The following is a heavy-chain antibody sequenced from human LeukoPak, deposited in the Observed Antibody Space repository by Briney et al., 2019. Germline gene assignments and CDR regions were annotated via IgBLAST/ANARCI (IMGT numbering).Heavy chain of an antibody. CDR1: GYTFTSYY. D-gene: IGHD3-3*01. CDR2: INPSGGST. V-gene: IGHV1-46*01. CDR3: ARALSYYDFWSGYIGTYYYYMDV. J-gene: IGHJ6*03. Sequence: ASVKDSCKASGYTFTSYYMHWVRQAPGQGLEGMGIINPSGGSTSYVQKFQGRFTMTRDMSTSTVYMELSSLRSEDTAVYYCARALSYYDFWSGYIGTYYYYMDVWGKGTTVTVSS.